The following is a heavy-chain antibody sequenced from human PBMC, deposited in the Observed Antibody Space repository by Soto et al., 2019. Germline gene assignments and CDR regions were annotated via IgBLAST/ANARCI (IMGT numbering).Heavy chain of an antibody. CDR2: ISYSGST. CDR3: ARVGGSLTTGLDY. J-gene: IGHJ4*02. V-gene: IGHV4-59*01. CDR1: GGSIGSYY. Sequence: SETLSLTCTVSGGSIGSYYWSWIRQPPGKGLEWIGYISYSGSTSYNPSLKSRITISVDTSKNQFSLKVRSVTAADTAVYYCARVGGSLTTGLDYWGQGTLVTVSS. D-gene: IGHD1-1*01.